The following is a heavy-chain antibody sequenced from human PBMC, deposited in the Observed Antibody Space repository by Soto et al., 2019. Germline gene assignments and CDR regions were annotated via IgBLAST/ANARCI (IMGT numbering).Heavy chain of an antibody. D-gene: IGHD4-4*01. CDR3: GGHRDRHSFPTRRSSDL. V-gene: IGHV3-48*01. CDR1: GVALRPGG. J-gene: IGHJ2*01. Sequence: GGYLRLSCRGSGVALRPGGMNWFRQAPGKGLEWISYISNAASSKYYADSVKGRFTVSRDNAKGSLYLQMDSLRAEDTAFYYCGGHRDRHSFPTRRSSDL. CDR2: ISNAASSK.